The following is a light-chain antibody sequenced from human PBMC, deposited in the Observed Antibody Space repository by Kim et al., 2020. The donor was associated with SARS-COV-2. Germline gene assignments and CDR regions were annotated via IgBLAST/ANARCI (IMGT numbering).Light chain of an antibody. V-gene: IGLV3-21*04. Sequence: APGKTARITCGGNNIGSKNVHWYQQKPGQAPVLVIYYDTDRPSGIPERFSGSNSGNTATLTISRVEAGDEADYYCQVWDSRSDHYVFGAGTKVTVL. CDR2: YDT. CDR1: NIGSKN. CDR3: QVWDSRSDHYV. J-gene: IGLJ1*01.